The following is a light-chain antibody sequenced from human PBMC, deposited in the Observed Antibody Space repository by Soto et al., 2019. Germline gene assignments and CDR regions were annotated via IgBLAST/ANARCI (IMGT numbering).Light chain of an antibody. CDR1: QGIRNF. J-gene: IGKJ3*01. CDR2: AAS. Sequence: DIPMTQSPTSLSASVGDRVTITCRASQGIRNFVALYQQKPGKPPKLLIYAASTLQSGVPSRFSGSGSGTDFTLTSNSLQTEDVATYACQKYSSVPVFGPGTKVAI. CDR3: QKYSSVPV. V-gene: IGKV1-27*01.